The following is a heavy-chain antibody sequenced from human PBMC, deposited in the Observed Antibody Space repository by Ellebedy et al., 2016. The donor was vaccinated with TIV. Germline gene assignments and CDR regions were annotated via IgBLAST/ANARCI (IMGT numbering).Heavy chain of an antibody. V-gene: IGHV3-23*01. J-gene: IGHJ4*02. CDR3: AKEGFRASDWYTDF. D-gene: IGHD6-19*01. Sequence: GESLKISCAASGFTFSSHSLHWVRQAPGKGLEWVSRITGSGGRTDYADSVKGRFTISRDNSKNMVYMQMSRLRGEDTAIYYCAKEGFRASDWYTDFWGQGTPVTVSA. CDR1: GFTFSSHS. CDR2: ITGSGGRT.